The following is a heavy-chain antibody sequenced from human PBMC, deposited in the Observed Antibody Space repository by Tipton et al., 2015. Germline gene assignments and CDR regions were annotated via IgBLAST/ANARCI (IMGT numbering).Heavy chain of an antibody. CDR1: GDSVSSNSDA. Sequence: GLVKPSQTLSLTCAISGDSVSSNSDAWNWIRQSPSRGLEWLGRTYYRSRWYNDYAVSVKSRMTITPDTSKNQFSLQLNSVTPEDTAVYYCARVGAGQLTSTPGGFDYWGQGTLVTVSS. D-gene: IGHD1-26*01. CDR2: TYYRSRWYN. CDR3: ARVGAGQLTSTPGGFDY. J-gene: IGHJ4*02. V-gene: IGHV6-1*01.